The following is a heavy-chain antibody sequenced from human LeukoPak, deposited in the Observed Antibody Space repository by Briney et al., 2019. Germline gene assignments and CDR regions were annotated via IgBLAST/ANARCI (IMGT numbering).Heavy chain of an antibody. CDR2: SSSSGSTI. CDR3: AKGATYDYSEYYEDF. CDR1: GFTLSDYY. Sequence: GGSLRLSCAASGFTLSDYYMSWIRQAPGKGLEWVSYSSSSGSTIYYADSVKGRFTISRDTSKNTLYLQMSSLRAEDTAIYYCAKGATYDYSEYYEDFWGQGTLVTVSS. J-gene: IGHJ4*02. V-gene: IGHV3-11*01. D-gene: IGHD4-17*01.